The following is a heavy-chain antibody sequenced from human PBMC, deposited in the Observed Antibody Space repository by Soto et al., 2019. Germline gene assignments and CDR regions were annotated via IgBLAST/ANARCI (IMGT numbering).Heavy chain of an antibody. CDR2: IYYSGST. Sequence: LSLTCTVSGGSISSGGYYWSWIRQHPGKGLEWIGYIYYSGSTYYNPSLKSRVTISVDTSKNQFSLKLSSVTAADTAVYYCARDRNYYDTSDYYSKFDYWGQGTLVTVSS. CDR1: GGSISSGGYY. CDR3: ARDRNYYDTSDYYSKFDY. J-gene: IGHJ4*02. D-gene: IGHD3-22*01. V-gene: IGHV4-31*03.